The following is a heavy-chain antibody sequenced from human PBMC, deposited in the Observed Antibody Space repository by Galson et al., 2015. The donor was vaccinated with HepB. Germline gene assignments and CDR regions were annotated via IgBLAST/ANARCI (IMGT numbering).Heavy chain of an antibody. D-gene: IGHD6-13*01. CDR1: GFTFSSYA. V-gene: IGHV3-30-3*01. CDR3: ARSYSSSWYDY. CDR2: ISYDGSNK. Sequence: SLRLSCAASGFTFSSYAMHWVRQAPGKGLEWVAVISYDGSNKYYADSVKGRFTISRDNAKNSLYLQMNSLRAEDTAVYYCARSYSSSWYDYWGQGTLITVSS. J-gene: IGHJ4*02.